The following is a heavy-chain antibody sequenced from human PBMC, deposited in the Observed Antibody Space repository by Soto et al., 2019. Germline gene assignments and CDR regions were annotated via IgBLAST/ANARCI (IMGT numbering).Heavy chain of an antibody. CDR3: ARRASR. CDR2: IHPSGQPI. CDR1: GFTFSSSE. Sequence: EVQLVESGGGLVQPGGSLRLSCAVSGFTFSSSEVYWVRQAPGKGLEWISYIHPSGQPIFYADSVKGRFTISRDNANNSLFLQMNSLRAEATAVYYCARRASRWGQGTMVTVSS. J-gene: IGHJ3*01. V-gene: IGHV3-48*03.